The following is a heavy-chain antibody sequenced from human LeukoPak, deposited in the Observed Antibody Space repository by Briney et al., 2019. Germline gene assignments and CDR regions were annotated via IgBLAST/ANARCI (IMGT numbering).Heavy chain of an antibody. Sequence: GGSLRLSCEGSGFTFSNYWMGWVRQAPGKGLQWVADIKTDGSEKYYVDSVKGRFTISRDNAKNSLYLQMNSLRAEDTAVYYCATYSSLNRREFQYWGQGTLLTVSS. J-gene: IGHJ1*01. CDR3: ATYSSLNRREFQY. CDR1: GFTFSNYW. D-gene: IGHD3-22*01. V-gene: IGHV3-7*01. CDR2: IKTDGSEK.